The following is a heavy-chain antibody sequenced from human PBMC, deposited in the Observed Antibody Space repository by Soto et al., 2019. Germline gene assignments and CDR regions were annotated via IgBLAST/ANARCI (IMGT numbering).Heavy chain of an antibody. V-gene: IGHV1-18*04. CDR2: ISADNGNT. Sequence: ASVKVSCKASGYPCTSYGISWVRQAPGQGLEWMGWISADNGNTNYAQKLQDRVTMSTDTSTNTAYMEVRSLRAEDTAVYYCARKIVVVPAAISYYYGMDVWGQGTTVTVSS. D-gene: IGHD2-2*01. CDR1: GYPCTSYG. J-gene: IGHJ6*02. CDR3: ARKIVVVPAAISYYYGMDV.